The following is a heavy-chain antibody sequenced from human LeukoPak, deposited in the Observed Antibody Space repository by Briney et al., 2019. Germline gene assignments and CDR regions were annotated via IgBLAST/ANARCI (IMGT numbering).Heavy chain of an antibody. V-gene: IGHV4-39*01. D-gene: IGHD4-17*01. CDR2: IYYSGST. CDR1: GGSISSSSYY. CDR3: ARPPLRGLYGMDV. Sequence: SETLSLTCTVSGGSISSSSYYWGWIRQPPGKGLEWIGSIYYSGSTYYNPSLKSRVIISVDTSKNQFSLKLSSVTAADTAVYYCARPPLRGLYGMDVWGQGTTVTVSS. J-gene: IGHJ6*02.